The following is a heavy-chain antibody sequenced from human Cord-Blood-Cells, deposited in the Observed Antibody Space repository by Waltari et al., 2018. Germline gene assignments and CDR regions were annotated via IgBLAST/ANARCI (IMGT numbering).Heavy chain of an antibody. CDR2: INHSGST. D-gene: IGHD2-2*01. V-gene: IGHV4-34*01. Sequence: QVQLQPWGAGLLKPSETLSLTCAVYGGSFSVYYWSWIRQPPGQGLEWIGEINHSGSTNYNPSLKSRVTISVDTSKNQFSLKLSSVTAADTAVYYCARGYCSSTSCYYYYYYGMDVWGQGTTVTVSS. J-gene: IGHJ6*02. CDR1: GGSFSVYY. CDR3: ARGYCSSTSCYYYYYYGMDV.